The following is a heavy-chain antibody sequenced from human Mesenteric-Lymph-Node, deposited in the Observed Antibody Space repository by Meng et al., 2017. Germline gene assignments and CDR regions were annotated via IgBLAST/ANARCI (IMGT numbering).Heavy chain of an antibody. V-gene: IGHV3-7*01. CDR3: ARDSSSGWYGVDY. D-gene: IGHD6-19*01. J-gene: IGHJ4*02. Sequence: GGSLRLSCAASGFTFSSYWMSWVRQAPGKGLEWVANIKQDGSEKYYVDSVKGRFTISRDNAKNSLYLQMNSLRAEDTAVYYCARDSSSGWYGVDYWGQGTLVTVSS. CDR2: IKQDGSEK. CDR1: GFTFSSYW.